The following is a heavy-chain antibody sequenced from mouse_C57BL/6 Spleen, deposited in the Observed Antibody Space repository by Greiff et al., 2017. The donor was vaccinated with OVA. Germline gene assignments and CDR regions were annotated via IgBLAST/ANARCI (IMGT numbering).Heavy chain of an antibody. CDR2: INPNNGGT. Sequence: VQLQQSGPELVKPGASVKMSCKASGYTFTDYNMHWVKQSHGKSLEWIGYINPNNGGTSYNQKFKGKATLTVNKSSSTAYMELRSLTSEDSAVYYCASQSNYVGAMDYWGQGTSVTVSS. CDR1: GYTFTDYN. CDR3: ASQSNYVGAMDY. V-gene: IGHV1-22*01. J-gene: IGHJ4*01. D-gene: IGHD2-5*01.